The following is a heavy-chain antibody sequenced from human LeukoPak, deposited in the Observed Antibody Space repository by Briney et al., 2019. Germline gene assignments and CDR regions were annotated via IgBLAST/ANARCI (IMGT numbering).Heavy chain of an antibody. D-gene: IGHD1/OR15-1a*01. J-gene: IGHJ4*02. CDR2: IRTTAEGANFA. Sequence: GGSLRLSCATSGFTFTDYPMNWVRQAPGKGLEWVSNIRTTAEGANFAYYADSVKGRVTTSRDDAKNTLYLHMNSPRDDDTAVYYCATDQQYAFDYWGQGILVTVSS. V-gene: IGHV3-48*02. CDR1: GFTFTDYP. CDR3: ATDQQYAFDY.